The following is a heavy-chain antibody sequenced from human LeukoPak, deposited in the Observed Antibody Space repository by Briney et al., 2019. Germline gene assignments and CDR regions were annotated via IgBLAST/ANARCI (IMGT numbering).Heavy chain of an antibody. V-gene: IGHV3-21*01. D-gene: IGHD2-8*01. J-gene: IGHJ4*02. Sequence: GGSLRLSCAASGFTFSSYSMNWVRQAPGKGLEWVSSISSSSSYIYYADSVKGRFTISRDNAKNSLYLQMNSLRAEDTAVYYFASRQDIVLGPDYWVQGTLVTVSS. CDR1: GFTFSSYS. CDR2: ISSSSSYI. CDR3: ASRQDIVLGPDY.